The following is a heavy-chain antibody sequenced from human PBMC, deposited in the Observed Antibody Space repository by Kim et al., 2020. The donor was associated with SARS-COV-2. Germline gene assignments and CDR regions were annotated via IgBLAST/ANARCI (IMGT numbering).Heavy chain of an antibody. V-gene: IGHV4-31*03. D-gene: IGHD1-1*01. CDR2: IYYSGST. J-gene: IGHJ6*02. CDR1: GGSISSGGYY. CDR3: ARNDKSVREDNYYYYGMDV. Sequence: SETLSLTCTVSGGSISSGGYYWSWIRQHPGKGLEWIGYIYYSGSTYYNPSLKSRVTISVDTSKNQFSLKLSSVTAADTAVYYCARNDKSVREDNYYYYGMDVWGQGTTVTVSS.